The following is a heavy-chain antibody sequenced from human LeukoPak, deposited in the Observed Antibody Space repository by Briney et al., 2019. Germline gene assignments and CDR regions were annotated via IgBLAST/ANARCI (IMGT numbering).Heavy chain of an antibody. CDR2: ISGSGGST. Sequence: HPGGSLRLSCAASGFTFSSYAMSWVRQAPGKGLEWVSAISGSGGSTYYADSVKGRFTISRDNSKNTLYLQMNSLRAEDTAVYYCAKEALVGAHPSEYYFDYWGQGTLVTVSS. D-gene: IGHD1-26*01. CDR3: AKEALVGAHPSEYYFDY. CDR1: GFTFSSYA. V-gene: IGHV3-23*01. J-gene: IGHJ4*02.